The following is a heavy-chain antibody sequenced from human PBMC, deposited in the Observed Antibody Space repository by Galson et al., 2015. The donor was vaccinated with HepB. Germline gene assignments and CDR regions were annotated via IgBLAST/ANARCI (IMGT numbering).Heavy chain of an antibody. D-gene: IGHD3-22*01. Sequence: SVKVSCKASGYTFTSYYMHWVRQAPGQGLEWMGIINPSGGSTSYAQKFQGRVTMTRDTSTSTVYMELSSLRSEDTAVYYCARDYYDSSGYYYVYYFDYWGQGTLVTVSS. CDR2: INPSGGST. CDR3: ARDYYDSSGYYYVYYFDY. V-gene: IGHV1-46*01. CDR1: GYTFTSYY. J-gene: IGHJ4*02.